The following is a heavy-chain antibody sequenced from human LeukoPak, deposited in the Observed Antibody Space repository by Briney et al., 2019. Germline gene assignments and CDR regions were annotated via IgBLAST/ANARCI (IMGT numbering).Heavy chain of an antibody. Sequence: PGGSLRLSCAASGFTFSMYSMSWGRQPPAKGLEWVSTISSRGGSKYYADSVKGRFTMSRDNSKNTLYLQMNSLRAEDMAVYYCAKATPATAAFESWGQGTLLTVSS. D-gene: IGHD6-13*01. V-gene: IGHV3-23*01. CDR1: GFTFSMYS. J-gene: IGHJ4*02. CDR3: AKATPATAAFES. CDR2: ISSRGGSK.